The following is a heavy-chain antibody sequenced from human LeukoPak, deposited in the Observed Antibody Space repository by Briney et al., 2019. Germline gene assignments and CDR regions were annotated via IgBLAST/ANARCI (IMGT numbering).Heavy chain of an antibody. CDR2: IYTSGST. Sequence: SETLSLTCAVYGGSFSGYYWSWIRQPAGKGLEWIGRIYTSGSTNYNPSLKSRVTISVDTSRNQFSLKLSSVTAADTAVYFCARGEMATIFLWGQGTLVTVSS. J-gene: IGHJ4*02. V-gene: IGHV4-59*10. CDR3: ARGEMATIFL. D-gene: IGHD5-24*01. CDR1: GGSFSGYY.